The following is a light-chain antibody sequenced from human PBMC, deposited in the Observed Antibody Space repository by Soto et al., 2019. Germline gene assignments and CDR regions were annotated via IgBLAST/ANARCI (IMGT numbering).Light chain of an antibody. CDR2: DAS. Sequence: EVVMTQSPASLSASPGERVTLSCRASQNIRSSLAWYQQRPGQAPRLLIYDASTRATGIPPRFSGSGSGTDFTLTISSLEPEDFAVYYCQQRSSWPPTITFGQGTRLEIK. CDR1: QNIRSS. V-gene: IGKV3-11*01. CDR3: QQRSSWPPTIT. J-gene: IGKJ5*01.